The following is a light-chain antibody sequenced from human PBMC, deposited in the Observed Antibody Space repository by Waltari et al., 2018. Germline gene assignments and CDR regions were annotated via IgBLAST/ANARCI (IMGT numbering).Light chain of an antibody. Sequence: DIQMTQSLSTLSASLGDRVTITCRASQSISRWLAWHQQKPGKAPKPLIYDASVLESGVPSRFSGSGSGTEFTLTISSLQPDDLATYYCQQYEGYSTFGQGTKLEIK. CDR2: DAS. J-gene: IGKJ2*01. CDR1: QSISRW. CDR3: QQYEGYST. V-gene: IGKV1-5*03.